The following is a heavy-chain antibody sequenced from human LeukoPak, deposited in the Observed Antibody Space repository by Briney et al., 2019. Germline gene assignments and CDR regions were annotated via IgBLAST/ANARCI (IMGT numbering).Heavy chain of an antibody. CDR3: TREHDKPMMHWYFSL. CDR1: GYTFTNFD. Sequence: ASVKVSCKASGYTFTNFDINWVRQAPGQGPEWMGWMNPSSGDTGIAQKFQGRLTLTRDTSLSTAYMELSHLTSEDTAIYFCTREHDKPMMHWYFSLWGHGSLVTVSS. J-gene: IGHJ2*01. D-gene: IGHD1-26*01. CDR2: MNPSSGDT. V-gene: IGHV1-8*01.